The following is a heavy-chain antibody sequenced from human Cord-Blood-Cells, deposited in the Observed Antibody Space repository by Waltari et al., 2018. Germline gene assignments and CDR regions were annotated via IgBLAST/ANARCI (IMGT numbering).Heavy chain of an antibody. D-gene: IGHD1-1*01. CDR3: AREHTTDYWYFDL. V-gene: IGHV3-7*01. CDR1: GFTFSSYW. Sequence: EVQLVESGGGLVQPGGSLRLSCAASGFTFSSYWMSWVRQAPGKGVEWVANIKQDGREKYYVDSVKGRFTISRDNAKNSLYLQMNSLRAEDTAVYYCAREHTTDYWYFDLWGRGTLVTVSS. CDR2: IKQDGREK. J-gene: IGHJ2*01.